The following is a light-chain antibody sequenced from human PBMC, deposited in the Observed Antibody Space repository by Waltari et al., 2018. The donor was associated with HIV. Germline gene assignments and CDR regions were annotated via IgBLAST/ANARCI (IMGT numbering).Light chain of an antibody. J-gene: IGKJ2*01. CDR3: QQYSIWPRT. CDR1: QSISSS. Sequence: EIVMTQSPATLSVSPGERATLSCRASQSISSSLAWYQQKPGQAPRLLIYAASTRATGIPAKFSGSGSGTDFTLTISSLQSEDFAIYYCQQYSIWPRTFGQGTKLEIK. CDR2: AAS. V-gene: IGKV3-15*01.